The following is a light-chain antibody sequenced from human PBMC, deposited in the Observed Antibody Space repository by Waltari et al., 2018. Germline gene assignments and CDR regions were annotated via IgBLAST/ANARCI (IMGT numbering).Light chain of an antibody. CDR3: HQYDNWPFT. V-gene: IGKV3-15*01. J-gene: IGKJ2*01. Sequence: EIVLLQSPATLSVSPGGSATLSCRPSQSVSGNLAWYQQKPGQPPSLLVYGVSTRAIGVPARFSGSGSGTDFTLIISSLQSEDFADYYCHQYDNWPFTFGRGTKLEI. CDR2: GVS. CDR1: QSVSGN.